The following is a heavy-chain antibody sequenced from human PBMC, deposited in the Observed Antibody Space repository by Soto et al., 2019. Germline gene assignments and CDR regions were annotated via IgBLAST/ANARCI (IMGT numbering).Heavy chain of an antibody. CDR1: GFTFSNYA. J-gene: IGHJ4*02. CDR3: AKRPLTAAGFDY. V-gene: IGHV3-23*01. Sequence: EVQLLESGGGLVQPGGSLRLSCAASGFTFSNYAMTWVRQAPGKGLEWVSVITGSGGGTYFVDSVKGRFTISRDNSKNKVYLQLNSLRAEDTAVYYCAKRPLTAAGFDYWCQGTLVTVSS. CDR2: ITGSGGGT. D-gene: IGHD6-13*01.